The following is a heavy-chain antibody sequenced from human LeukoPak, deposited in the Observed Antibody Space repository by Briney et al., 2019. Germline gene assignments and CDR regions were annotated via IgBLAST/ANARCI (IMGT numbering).Heavy chain of an antibody. CDR3: ARDPSNTSGRYTYFDY. J-gene: IGHJ4*02. D-gene: IGHD3-16*02. CDR2: ISGFNGET. V-gene: IGHV1-18*04. CDR1: GYTFTSYY. Sequence: GASVKVSCKASGYTFTSYYMHWVRQAPGQGLEWMGWISGFNGETHYAQNLQGRVTMTTDTSTSTAYMELRSLRSDDTAVYYCARDPSNTSGRYTYFDYWGQGTLVTVSS.